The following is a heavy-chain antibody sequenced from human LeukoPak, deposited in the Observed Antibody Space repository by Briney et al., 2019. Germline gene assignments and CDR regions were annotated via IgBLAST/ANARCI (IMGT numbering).Heavy chain of an antibody. CDR3: ARVNLNDILTGHDWFDP. Sequence: SETLSLTCTVSGGSISSSSYYWGWIRQPPGKGLEWIGSIYYSGSTYYNPSLKSRVTISVDRSKNQFSLKLSSVTAADTAVYYCARVNLNDILTGHDWFDPWGQGTLVTVSS. CDR2: IYYSGST. V-gene: IGHV4-39*07. J-gene: IGHJ5*02. D-gene: IGHD3-9*01. CDR1: GGSISSSSYY.